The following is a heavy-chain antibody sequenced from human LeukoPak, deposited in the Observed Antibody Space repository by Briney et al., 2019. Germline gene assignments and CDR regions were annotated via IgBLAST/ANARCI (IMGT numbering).Heavy chain of an antibody. V-gene: IGHV4-4*07. CDR2: MYTSGST. CDR1: GGSISNYY. J-gene: IGHJ4*02. D-gene: IGHD3-10*01. Sequence: SETLSLTCTVPGGSISNYYWSWLRQPARKGLEWIGRMYTSGSTKYNPSLKSRVTISVDKSKNQFSLKVTSVTAADTAVYFCARDHYGSGNYKSYFDYWGQGTQVTVSS. CDR3: ARDHYGSGNYKSYFDY.